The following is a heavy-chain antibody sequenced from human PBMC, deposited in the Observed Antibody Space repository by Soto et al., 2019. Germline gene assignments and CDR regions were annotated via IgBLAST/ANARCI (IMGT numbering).Heavy chain of an antibody. CDR3: ARDYGSTTVVTEGY. V-gene: IGHV3-21*01. D-gene: IGHD4-17*01. CDR1: GFTFSSYS. J-gene: IGHJ4*02. Sequence: GGSLRLSCAASGFTFSSYSMNWVRQAPGKGLEWVSSISSSSSYIDYADSVKGRFTISRDNAKNSLYLQMNSLRVEYTAVYYCARDYGSTTVVTEGYWGQGTLVTVSS. CDR2: ISSSSSYI.